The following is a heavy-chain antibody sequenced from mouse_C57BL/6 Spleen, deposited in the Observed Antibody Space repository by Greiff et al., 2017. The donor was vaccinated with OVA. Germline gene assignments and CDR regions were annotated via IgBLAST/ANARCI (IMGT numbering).Heavy chain of an antibody. V-gene: IGHV6-3*01. Sequence: EVKVEESGGGLVQPGGSMKLSCVASGFTFSNYWMNWVRQSPEKGLEWVAQIRLKSDNYATHYAESVKGRFTISRDDYKSSVYLQMNNLRAEDTGIYYCTDWYFDYWGQGTTLTVSS. CDR1: GFTFSNYW. CDR2: IRLKSDNYAT. J-gene: IGHJ2*01. CDR3: TDWYFDY. D-gene: IGHD4-1*01.